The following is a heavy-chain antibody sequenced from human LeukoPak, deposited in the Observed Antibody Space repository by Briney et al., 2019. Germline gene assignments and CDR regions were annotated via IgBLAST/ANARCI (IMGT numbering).Heavy chain of an antibody. D-gene: IGHD6-13*01. CDR3: ARRVGAAADFDY. CDR1: GYRFTNYW. Sequence: GESLRISRKGSGYRFTNYWITWARQMPGKGLEWMGRIDPSDSYTKYSPSFQGHVTISSDKSISTAYLQWSSLKASDTAMYYCARRVGAAADFDYWGQGTLVTVSS. J-gene: IGHJ4*02. V-gene: IGHV5-10-1*01. CDR2: IDPSDSYT.